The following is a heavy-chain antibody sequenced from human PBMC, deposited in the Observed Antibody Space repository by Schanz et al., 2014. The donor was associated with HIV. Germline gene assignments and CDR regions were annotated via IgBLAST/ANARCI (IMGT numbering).Heavy chain of an antibody. D-gene: IGHD3-22*01. CDR2: ITSIDGST. Sequence: EVQLLESGGGLVQPGGSLRLSCAASGLRFSGSVMYWVRQAPGKGLTWVSSITSIDGSTYYAESVKGRFTISRDTSTNTLYLQMSGLRAEDTAVYYCAKDGSLDYDNSGYYATWGQGTLVTVSS. CDR3: AKDGSLDYDNSGYYAT. J-gene: IGHJ4*02. V-gene: IGHV3-23*01. CDR1: GLRFSGSV.